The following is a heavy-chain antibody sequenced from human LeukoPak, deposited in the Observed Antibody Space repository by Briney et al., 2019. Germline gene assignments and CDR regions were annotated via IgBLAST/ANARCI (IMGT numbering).Heavy chain of an antibody. J-gene: IGHJ4*02. Sequence: GGSLRLSCAASGFIFSNYAMSWVRQAPGKGPEWVSGISGGGGGTYYADSVKGRFTISRANSKNTLYLQMKSLRVDDTAVYYCAKSVEHSNYRKFHDWGQGTLVTVSS. CDR2: ISGGGGGT. V-gene: IGHV3-23*01. D-gene: IGHD4-11*01. CDR1: GFIFSNYA. CDR3: AKSVEHSNYRKFHD.